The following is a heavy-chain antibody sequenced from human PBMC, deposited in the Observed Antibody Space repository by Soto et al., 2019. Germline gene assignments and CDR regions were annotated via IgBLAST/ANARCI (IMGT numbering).Heavy chain of an antibody. J-gene: IGHJ3*02. CDR2: ISYDGSNK. CDR3: AGEYRYHRSVTNAFDI. Sequence: QVQLVESGGGVVQPGRSLRLSCAASGFTFSSYAMHWVRQAPGKGLEWVAVISYDGSNKYYADSVKGRFTISRDNSKNXLYLQMDCLRGEGNAVCYGAGEYRYHRSVTNAFDIWGQGTVVTV. V-gene: IGHV3-30-3*01. CDR1: GFTFSSYA. D-gene: IGHD3-22*01.